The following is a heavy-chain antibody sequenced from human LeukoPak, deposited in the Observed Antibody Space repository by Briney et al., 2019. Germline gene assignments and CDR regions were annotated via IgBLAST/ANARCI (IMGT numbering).Heavy chain of an antibody. CDR2: INPNSGGT. Sequence: EASVKVSCKASGYTFTGFYIHWVRQAPGQGLEWMGWINPNSGGTNYAQNFQGRVTLTRDTSISTAYMELNRLRYDDTAVYYCARVTFGGVIFPYWGQGTLVTVSS. CDR3: ARVTFGGVIFPY. D-gene: IGHD3-16*01. V-gene: IGHV1-2*02. J-gene: IGHJ4*02. CDR1: GYTFTGFY.